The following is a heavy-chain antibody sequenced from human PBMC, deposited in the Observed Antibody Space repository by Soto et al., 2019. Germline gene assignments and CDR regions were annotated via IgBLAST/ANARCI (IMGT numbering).Heavy chain of an antibody. CDR1: GCSSADYA. CDR3: AKDLMITFGGVHPFDA. Sequence: PLRVSCGAAGCSSADYAVYWVRKAPGKGLEWVSGISWNSGSIGYADSVKGRFTISRDNAKNSLYLQMNSLRAEDTALYYCAKDLMITFGGVHPFDAWGQGTPVTVSS. D-gene: IGHD3-16*01. CDR2: ISWNSGSI. V-gene: IGHV3-9*01. J-gene: IGHJ4*02.